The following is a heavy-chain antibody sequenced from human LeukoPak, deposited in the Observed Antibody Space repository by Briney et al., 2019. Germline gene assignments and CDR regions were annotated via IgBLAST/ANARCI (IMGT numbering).Heavy chain of an antibody. Sequence: ASVKVSCKASGYTFTTYGINWVRQAPGQGLEWMGWINPNSGGTNYAQKFQGRVTMTRDTSISTAYMELSRLRSDDTAVYYCARSIRFDWLFDYWGQGTLVTVSS. V-gene: IGHV1-2*02. J-gene: IGHJ4*02. D-gene: IGHD3-9*01. CDR2: INPNSGGT. CDR3: ARSIRFDWLFDY. CDR1: GYTFTTYG.